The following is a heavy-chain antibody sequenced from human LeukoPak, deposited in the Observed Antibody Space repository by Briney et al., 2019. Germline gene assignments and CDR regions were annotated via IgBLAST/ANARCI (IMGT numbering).Heavy chain of an antibody. CDR1: GFTFSSYA. Sequence: GGSLRLSCAASGFTFSSYAMHWVRQAPGKGLEWVAVISYDGSNKYYADSVKGRFTISRDNSKNTLYLQMNSLRAEDTAVYYCARGLGGSYCSSTSCPNLDYWGQGTLVTVSS. D-gene: IGHD2-2*01. CDR3: ARGLGGSYCSSTSCPNLDY. J-gene: IGHJ4*02. V-gene: IGHV3-30-3*01. CDR2: ISYDGSNK.